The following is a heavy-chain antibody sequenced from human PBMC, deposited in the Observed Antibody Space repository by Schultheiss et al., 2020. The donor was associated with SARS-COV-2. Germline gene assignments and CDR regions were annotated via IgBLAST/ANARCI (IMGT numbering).Heavy chain of an antibody. CDR1: GFTFSDYY. J-gene: IGHJ6*03. Sequence: GGSLRLSCAASGFTFSDYYMSWIRQAPGKGLEWVSYISSSSSYTNYADSVKGRFTISRDNAKNSLYLQMNSLRAEDTAIYYCAKRNYYYYHMDVWGKGTTVTVSS. CDR2: ISSSSSYT. V-gene: IGHV3-11*03. CDR3: AKRNYYYYHMDV.